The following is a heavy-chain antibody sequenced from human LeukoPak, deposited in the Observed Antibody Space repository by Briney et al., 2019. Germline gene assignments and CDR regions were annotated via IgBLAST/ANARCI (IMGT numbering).Heavy chain of an antibody. V-gene: IGHV1-2*06. D-gene: IGHD3-10*01. CDR1: GYTFTGDY. CDR3: ARAMVRRADDY. Sequence: GSVKVSCEASGYTFTGDYMHWGRQAPGRRVEWVLRNKPKSGGPNYTQKFQGRVNMTRDTSISTAYRGLSRLRSDDTAVYYCARAMVRRADDYWGQGTLVTVSS. J-gene: IGHJ4*02. CDR2: NKPKSGGP.